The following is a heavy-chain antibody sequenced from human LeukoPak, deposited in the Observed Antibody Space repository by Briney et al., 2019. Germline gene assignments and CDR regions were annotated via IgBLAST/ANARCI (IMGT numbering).Heavy chain of an antibody. CDR1: GFTFSSYG. Sequence: GGSLRLSCAASGFTFSSYGMHWVRQAPGKGLEWVAVISYDGSNKYYADSVKGRFTISRDNSENTLYLQMNSLRAEDTAVYYCAKLEFGQLAEIDYWGQGTLVTVSS. V-gene: IGHV3-30*18. CDR3: AKLEFGQLAEIDY. J-gene: IGHJ4*02. D-gene: IGHD6-6*01. CDR2: ISYDGSNK.